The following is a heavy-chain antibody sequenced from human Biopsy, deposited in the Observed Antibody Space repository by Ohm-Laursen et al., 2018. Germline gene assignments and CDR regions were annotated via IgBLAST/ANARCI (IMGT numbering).Heavy chain of an antibody. D-gene: IGHD1-26*01. CDR2: IYYSGST. J-gene: IGHJ4*02. Sequence: SETLSLTCTVSGGSICSFFWSWIRQPPGKGLEWIGYIYYSGSTNYNPSLRSRVTISVDRSKNQFSLELSSVTAADTAVYYCARVGAGAPSIDYFDYWGQGALVTASS. CDR1: GGSICSFF. V-gene: IGHV4-59*01. CDR3: ARVGAGAPSIDYFDY.